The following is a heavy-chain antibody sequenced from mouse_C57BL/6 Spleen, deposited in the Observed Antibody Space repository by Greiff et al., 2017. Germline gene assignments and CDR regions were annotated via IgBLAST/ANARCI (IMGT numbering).Heavy chain of an antibody. Sequence: VQLQQSGPELVKPGASVTISCKASGYSFTDYNMNWVKQSHGKSLEWIGVINPNYGTTSYNQKFKGKATLTVDQSSSTAYMQLNSLTSEDSAVYYCARDEGLRREWYFDFWGTGTTVTVSS. J-gene: IGHJ1*03. D-gene: IGHD2-4*01. CDR3: ARDEGLRREWYFDF. V-gene: IGHV1-39*01. CDR2: INPNYGTT. CDR1: GYSFTDYN.